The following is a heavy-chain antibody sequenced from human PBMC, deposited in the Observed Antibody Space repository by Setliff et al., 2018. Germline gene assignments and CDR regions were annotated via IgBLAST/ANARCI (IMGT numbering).Heavy chain of an antibody. J-gene: IGHJ3*02. V-gene: IGHV4-31*01. CDR1: GGSISSGGYY. Sequence: SETLSLTCTVSGGSISSGGYYWSWIRQHPGKGLEWIGYIYYSGSTYYNPSLKSLVTISVDTSKNQFSLKLSSVTAADTAVYYCARVYADTVDAFAIWGQGTMVTVSS. CDR2: IYYSGST. D-gene: IGHD5-18*01. CDR3: ARVYADTVDAFAI.